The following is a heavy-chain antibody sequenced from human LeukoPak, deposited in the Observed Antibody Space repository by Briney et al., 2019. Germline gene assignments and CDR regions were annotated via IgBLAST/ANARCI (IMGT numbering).Heavy chain of an antibody. J-gene: IGHJ4*02. CDR3: ARQSLRYLLSH. V-gene: IGHV4-59*11. Sequence: SETLSLTCTVSGGSISSHYWSWIRQPPGKGLEWIGYIYYSGSTNYNPSLKSRVTISVDTSKNQFSLKLSSVTAADTAVYYCARQSLRYLLSHWGQGTLVTVSS. CDR1: GGSISSHY. CDR2: IYYSGST. D-gene: IGHD3-9*01.